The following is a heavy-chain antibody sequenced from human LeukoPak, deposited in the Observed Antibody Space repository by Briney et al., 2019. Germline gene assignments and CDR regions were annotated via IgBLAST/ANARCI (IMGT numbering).Heavy chain of an antibody. D-gene: IGHD1-26*01. Sequence: GGSLRLSCAASGFTVSSNYMSWVRQAPGKGLEWVSVIYSGGGTYYADSVKGRFTISRDNSKNTLYLQMNSLRAEDTAVYYCAELGSGSYYVYNWGQGTLVTVSS. CDR1: GFTVSSNY. J-gene: IGHJ4*02. V-gene: IGHV3-66*01. CDR3: AELGSGSYYVYN. CDR2: IYSGGGT.